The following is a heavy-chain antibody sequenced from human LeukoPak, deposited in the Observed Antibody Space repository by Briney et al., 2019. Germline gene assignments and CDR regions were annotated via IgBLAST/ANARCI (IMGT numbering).Heavy chain of an antibody. CDR1: GFTFSSYW. V-gene: IGHV3-30*03. CDR2: ISYDGSNK. J-gene: IGHJ4*02. CDR3: ARGRYTVTVTEFDY. Sequence: GGSLRLSCAASGFTFSSYWMHWVRQAPGKGLEWVAIISYDGSNKYYGDSVKGRFTISRDNSKNTLFLQMNSLRAEDTAVYYCARGRYTVTVTEFDYWGQGTLVTVSP. D-gene: IGHD4-11*01.